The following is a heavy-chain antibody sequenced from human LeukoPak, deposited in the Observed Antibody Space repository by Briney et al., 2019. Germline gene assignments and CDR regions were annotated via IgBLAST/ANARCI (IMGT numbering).Heavy chain of an antibody. CDR2: VSDSGGGT. J-gene: IGHJ6*02. V-gene: IGHV3-23*01. Sequence: SGGSLRLSCAASGFTFTNYPMLGVRQAPGKGLEWVSTVSDSGGGTYYADSVKGRFTISRDNSMNTLYLQMTSLRAEDTAVYYCAKDPYCSGGTCYGMDVWGQGTTVAVSS. D-gene: IGHD2-15*01. CDR1: GFTFTNYP. CDR3: AKDPYCSGGTCYGMDV.